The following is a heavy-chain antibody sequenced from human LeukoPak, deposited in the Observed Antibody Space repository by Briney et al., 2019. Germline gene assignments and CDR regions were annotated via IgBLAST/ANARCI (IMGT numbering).Heavy chain of an antibody. Sequence: PSETLSLTCTVSGGSISSGGYYWSWIRQHPGKGLEWIGYIYYSGSTYYNPSLKSRVTISVDTSKNQFSLKLSSVTAADTAVYYCARDRLYGDLDYWGQGTLATVSS. CDR2: IYYSGST. D-gene: IGHD7-27*01. V-gene: IGHV4-31*03. J-gene: IGHJ4*02. CDR3: ARDRLYGDLDY. CDR1: GGSISSGGYY.